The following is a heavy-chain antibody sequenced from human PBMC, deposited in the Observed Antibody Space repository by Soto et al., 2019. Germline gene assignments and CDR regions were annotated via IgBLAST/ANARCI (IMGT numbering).Heavy chain of an antibody. Sequence: SVKVSCKTSGGTFSNDIFTWVRQAPGQGLEWMGRIIPLLDITNYAQKFQGRVTITADKSTSTAYMELNSLRSEDTVVYYCARDSPIGSTFSGYEAIDYWGQGTLVTVSS. CDR2: IIPLLDIT. CDR1: GGTFSNDI. D-gene: IGHD5-12*01. CDR3: ARDSPIGSTFSGYEAIDY. J-gene: IGHJ4*02. V-gene: IGHV1-69*04.